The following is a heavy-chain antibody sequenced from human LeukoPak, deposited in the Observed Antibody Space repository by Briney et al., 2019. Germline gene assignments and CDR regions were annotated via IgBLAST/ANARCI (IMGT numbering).Heavy chain of an antibody. CDR3: ASSATEYWRYYYYYMDV. J-gene: IGHJ6*03. Sequence: ASVKVSCKASGYTFTGYYMHWVRQAPGQGLEWMGWINPNSGGTNYAQKFQGRVTMTRDTSISTAYMELSRLRSDDTAVYYCASSATEYWRYYYYYMDVWGKGTTVTVSS. D-gene: IGHD2/OR15-2a*01. CDR1: GYTFTGYY. CDR2: INPNSGGT. V-gene: IGHV1-2*02.